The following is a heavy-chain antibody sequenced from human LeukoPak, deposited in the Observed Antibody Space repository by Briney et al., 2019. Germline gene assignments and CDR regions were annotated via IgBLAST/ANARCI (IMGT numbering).Heavy chain of an antibody. V-gene: IGHV4-61*02. CDR1: GGSISSGSSY. D-gene: IGHD3-16*01. Sequence: PSETLSLTCTVSGGSISSGSSYWSWIRPPAGKGLEWIVRIYTSGSTKYNPSLKSRVTISVDTSKNQFSLKLSSVTAADTAVYYCARWINYDYVGGILSQDAFDIWGQGTMVTVSS. CDR3: ARWINYDYVGGILSQDAFDI. J-gene: IGHJ3*02. CDR2: IYTSGST.